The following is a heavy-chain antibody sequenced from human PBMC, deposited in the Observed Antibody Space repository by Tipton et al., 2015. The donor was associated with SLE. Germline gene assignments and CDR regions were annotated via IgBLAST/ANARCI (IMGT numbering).Heavy chain of an antibody. V-gene: IGHV4-59*01. Sequence: TLSLTCTVSGGSISRNYWSWVRQPPGKGLEWIGYIFYSGGTNYNPSLKSRVTISVDMSKKHFSLKLSSVTAADTAVYYCARVNSRMSHGDYHYIGPDVWGQGTTVTVSS. CDR2: IFYSGGT. D-gene: IGHD2/OR15-2a*01. J-gene: IGHJ6*02. CDR1: GGSISRNY. CDR3: ARVNSRMSHGDYHYIGPDV.